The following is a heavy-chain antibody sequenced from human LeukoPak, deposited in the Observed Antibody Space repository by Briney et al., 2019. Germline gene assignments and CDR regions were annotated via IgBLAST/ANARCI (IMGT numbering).Heavy chain of an antibody. Sequence: GESLKISCKGSGYSFTSYWIGWVRQMPGKGLEWMGIIYPGDSDTRYSPSFQGQVTISADKSISTAYLQWSSLKASDTAMYYCARHYPRVRMVRGVLYYMDVWGKGTTVTVSS. CDR1: GYSFTSYW. D-gene: IGHD3-10*01. J-gene: IGHJ6*03. CDR2: IYPGDSDT. CDR3: ARHYPRVRMVRGVLYYMDV. V-gene: IGHV5-51*01.